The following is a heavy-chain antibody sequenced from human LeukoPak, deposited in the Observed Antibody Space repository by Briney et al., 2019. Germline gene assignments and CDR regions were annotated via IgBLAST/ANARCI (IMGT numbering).Heavy chain of an antibody. CDR3: AKEPRVATIEIFDY. CDR2: ISGGGAVT. CDR1: GFTFSSYA. Sequence: GGSLRLSCAASGFTFSSYAMSWVRQAPGKGLEWVSSISGGGAVTYYADSVKGRFTISRNNSKNTVYLQMNSLRAEDTAVYYCAKEPRVATIEIFDYWGQGTLVTVSS. D-gene: IGHD5-12*01. J-gene: IGHJ4*02. V-gene: IGHV3-23*01.